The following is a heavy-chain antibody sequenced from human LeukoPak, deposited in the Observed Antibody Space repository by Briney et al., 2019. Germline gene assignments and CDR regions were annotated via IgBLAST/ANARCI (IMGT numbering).Heavy chain of an antibody. Sequence: ASVKVSCKASGYTFTSYGISWVRQAPGQGLEWMGWISAYNGNTNYAQKLQGRVTMTTDTSTSTAYMELRSLRSDDTAVYYCARVQGGDYYDSSGYYYIYWGQGTLVTVSS. CDR2: ISAYNGNT. V-gene: IGHV1-18*01. CDR1: GYTFTSYG. CDR3: ARVQGGDYYDSSGYYYIY. J-gene: IGHJ4*02. D-gene: IGHD3-22*01.